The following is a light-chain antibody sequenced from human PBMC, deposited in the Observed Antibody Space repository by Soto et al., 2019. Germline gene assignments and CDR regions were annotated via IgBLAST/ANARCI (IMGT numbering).Light chain of an antibody. Sequence: EIVLTQSPGNLSVSPGERATLSCRASQGVSSKFAWYQQKPGQAPRLLLYGASTGATGIPARFSGSGSETEFTLSISSLQSEDFAVYYCQQYNNWPGTFGQGTKVEIK. CDR1: QGVSSK. CDR3: QQYNNWPGT. J-gene: IGKJ1*01. V-gene: IGKV3-15*01. CDR2: GAS.